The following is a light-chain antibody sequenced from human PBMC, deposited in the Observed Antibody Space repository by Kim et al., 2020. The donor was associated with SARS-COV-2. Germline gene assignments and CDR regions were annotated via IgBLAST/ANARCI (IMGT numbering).Light chain of an antibody. J-gene: IGLJ3*02. Sequence: GKTVTISCTRSRGSIASTSVQLYQQRPGSSPTIVIYEDNRIPSGVPDRFSASIDSSSNSASLTISGLKTEDEADYYCQSHDGSPWVFGGGTQLTVL. V-gene: IGLV6-57*01. CDR2: EDN. CDR3: QSHDGSPWV. CDR1: RGSIASTS.